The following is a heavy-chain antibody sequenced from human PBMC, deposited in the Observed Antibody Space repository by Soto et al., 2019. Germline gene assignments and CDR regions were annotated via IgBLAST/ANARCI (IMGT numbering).Heavy chain of an antibody. V-gene: IGHV4-4*07. CDR1: GASISGFY. Sequence: PSETLSLTCTVSGASISGFYWSWIRKSAGKGLEWIGRIYATGTTDYNPSPKSRVMMSVXXXKXXXXLKLXSXTAADTAVYYCVRDGTKTLRDWFDPWGQG. CDR2: IYATGTT. D-gene: IGHD1-1*01. J-gene: IGHJ5*02. CDR3: VRDGTKTLRDWFDP.